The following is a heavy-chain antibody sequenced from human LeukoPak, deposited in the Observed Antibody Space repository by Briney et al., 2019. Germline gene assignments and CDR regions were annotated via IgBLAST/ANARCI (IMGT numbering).Heavy chain of an antibody. V-gene: IGHV3-48*04. CDR3: ARRLRSYTVVHDAFDI. CDR2: ISSSGSTI. Sequence: PGGSLRLSCAASGFTFSIYGMSWVRQAPGKGLEWVSYISSSGSTIYYADSVKGRFTISRDNAKNSLYLQMNSLRAEDTAVYYCARRLRSYTVVHDAFDIWGQGTMVTVSS. CDR1: GFTFSIYG. D-gene: IGHD4-23*01. J-gene: IGHJ3*02.